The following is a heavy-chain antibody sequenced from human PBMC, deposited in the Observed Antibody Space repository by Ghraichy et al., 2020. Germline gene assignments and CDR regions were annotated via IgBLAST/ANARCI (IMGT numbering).Heavy chain of an antibody. CDR1: GGSISSGGYS. CDR3: ARVGSYSGFAFDI. V-gene: IGHV4-30-2*01. D-gene: IGHD1-26*01. J-gene: IGHJ3*02. CDR2: IYHSGST. Sequence: SETLSLTCAVSGGSISSGGYSWSWIRQPPGKGLEWIGYIYHSGSTYYNPSLKSRVTISVDRSKNQFSLKLSSVTAADTAVYYCARVGSYSGFAFDIWGQGTMVTASS.